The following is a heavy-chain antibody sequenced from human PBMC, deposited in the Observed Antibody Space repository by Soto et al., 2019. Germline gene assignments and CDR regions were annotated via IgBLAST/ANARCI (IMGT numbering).Heavy chain of an antibody. D-gene: IGHD3-16*01. V-gene: IGHV4-38-2*01. CDR3: ASVMGEFSLPVALGFDF. CDR1: NFSISSGYY. CDR2: IYHSGYT. J-gene: IGHJ4*01. Sequence: SETLSLTCAGSNFSISSGYYWGWIRQSPGKGLEWLVTIYHSGYTYYTPSFKIGVALALDASDKQLPLWLSSVTAADTAFYDCASVMGEFSLPVALGFDFWGPGTLVTVYS.